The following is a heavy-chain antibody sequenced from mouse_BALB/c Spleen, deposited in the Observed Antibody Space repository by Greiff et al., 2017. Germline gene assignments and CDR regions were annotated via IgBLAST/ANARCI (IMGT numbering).Heavy chain of an antibody. J-gene: IGHJ3*01. CDR3: ASQGYYGNYAGAWFAC. CDR1: GFTFSSYT. V-gene: IGHV5-12-2*01. CDR2: ISNGGGST. Sequence: EVQLVESGGGLVQPGGSLKLSCAASGFTFSSYTMSWVRQTPEKRLEWVAYISNGGGSTYYPDTVKGRFTISRDNAKNTLYLQMSSLKAEDTAMYYCASQGYYGNYAGAWFACWGEGTMVTVSA. D-gene: IGHD2-1*01.